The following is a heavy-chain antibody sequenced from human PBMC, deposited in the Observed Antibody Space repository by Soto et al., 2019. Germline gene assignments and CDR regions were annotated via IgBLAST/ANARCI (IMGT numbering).Heavy chain of an antibody. CDR2: ISYAGSNE. V-gene: IGHV3-30-3*01. Sequence: QVQLVESGGGVVQPGRSLRLSCAASGFTFSSYAMHWVRQAPGKGLEWVAVISYAGSNEYYADSVKGRFTISRDNSKNTLYLQMNSLRAEDSAVYYCARAQDRYPKYCFEYWGQGTLVTVSS. D-gene: IGHD3-9*01. J-gene: IGHJ4*02. CDR3: ARAQDRYPKYCFEY. CDR1: GFTFSSYA.